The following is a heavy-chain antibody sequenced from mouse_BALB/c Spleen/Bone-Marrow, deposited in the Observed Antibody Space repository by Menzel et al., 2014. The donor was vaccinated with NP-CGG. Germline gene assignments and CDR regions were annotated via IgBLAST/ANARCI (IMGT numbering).Heavy chain of an antibody. CDR1: GFAFSRYD. J-gene: IGHJ4*01. Sequence: EVMPVESGGGLVKPGGSLKLSCAASGFAFSRYDMSWVRQTPEKRLEWVAYITNGGDNTYYPDTVKGRFTISRDNAKNTLYLQMSSLKSEDTAMYYCVRHKNYYAMDYWGQGTSVTVSS. CDR2: ITNGGDNT. CDR3: VRHKNYYAMDY. V-gene: IGHV5-12-1*01.